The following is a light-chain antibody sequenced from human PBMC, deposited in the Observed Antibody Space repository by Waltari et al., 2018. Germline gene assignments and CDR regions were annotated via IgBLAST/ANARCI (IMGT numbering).Light chain of an antibody. V-gene: IGKV1-39*01. J-gene: IGKJ2*01. Sequence: DIQLTQPPSSLSASVGDGVTITCRAGTSISTYLNCYPQKQGKAPNLLIPAASTLQSGVPSRFSGSGSGTGFTLTISSLQPEDCATYYCQQTYSVPSTFGQGTRLEIK. CDR3: QQTYSVPST. CDR2: AAS. CDR1: TSISTY.